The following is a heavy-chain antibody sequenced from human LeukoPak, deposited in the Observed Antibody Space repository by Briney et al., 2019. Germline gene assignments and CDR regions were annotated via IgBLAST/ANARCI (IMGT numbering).Heavy chain of an antibody. CDR2: INHSGST. CDR1: GGSFSGYY. V-gene: IGHV4-34*01. J-gene: IGHJ4*02. Sequence: SETLSLTCAVYGGSFSGYYWSWIRQPPGKGLEWIGEINHSGSTNYNPSLKSRVTISVDTSKNQFSLKLSSVTAADTAAYYCARVYYYDSSGYLGPFDYWGQGTLVTVSS. CDR3: ARVYYYDSSGYLGPFDY. D-gene: IGHD3-22*01.